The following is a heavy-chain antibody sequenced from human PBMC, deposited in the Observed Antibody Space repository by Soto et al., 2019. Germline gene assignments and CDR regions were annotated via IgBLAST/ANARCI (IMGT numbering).Heavy chain of an antibody. D-gene: IGHD2-15*01. V-gene: IGHV4-34*01. J-gene: IGHJ5*02. CDR1: GGSFSGYY. Sequence: SDTLSLTCAVYGGSFSGYYWSWIRQPPGKGLEWIGEINHSGSTNYNPSLKSRVTISVDTSKNQFSLKLSSVTAADTAVYYCARGMMNYCSGGSCYSVPWFDPWGQGTLVTVSS. CDR2: INHSGST. CDR3: ARGMMNYCSGGSCYSVPWFDP.